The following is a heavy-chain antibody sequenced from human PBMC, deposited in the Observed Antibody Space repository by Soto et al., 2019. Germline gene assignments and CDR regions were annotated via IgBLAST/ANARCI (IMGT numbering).Heavy chain of an antibody. D-gene: IGHD2-21*02. CDR3: ARDTYLCGGDCSDPLFFDY. V-gene: IGHV3-21*01. CDR1: GFTFSSYS. CDR2: ISSSSSYI. J-gene: IGHJ4*02. Sequence: GESLKISCAASGFTFSSYSMNWVRQAPGKGLEWVSSISSSSSYIYYADSVKGRFTISRDNAKNSLYLQMNSLRAEDTAVYYCARDTYLCGGDCSDPLFFDYWGQGTLVPSPQ.